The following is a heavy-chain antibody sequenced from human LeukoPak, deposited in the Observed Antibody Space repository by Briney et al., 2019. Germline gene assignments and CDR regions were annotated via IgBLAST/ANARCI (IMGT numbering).Heavy chain of an antibody. CDR1: GFTFGDYA. V-gene: IGHV3-30*04. D-gene: IGHD5-12*01. J-gene: IGHJ4*02. Sequence: GGSLRLSCTASGFTFGDYAMSWVRQAPGKGLEWVAVISYDGSNKYYADSVKGRFTISRDNSKNTLYLQMNSLRAEDTAVYYCAKDSGYDFNVFDYWGQGTLVTVSS. CDR3: AKDSGYDFNVFDY. CDR2: ISYDGSNK.